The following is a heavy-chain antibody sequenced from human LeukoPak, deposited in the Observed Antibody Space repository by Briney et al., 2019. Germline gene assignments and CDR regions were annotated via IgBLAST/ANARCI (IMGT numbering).Heavy chain of an antibody. J-gene: IGHJ4*02. Sequence: PGGSLRLSCAASGFTFSSYGMHWVRQAPGKGLEWVAVISYDGSNKYYADSVKGRFTISRDNSKNTLYLQMNSLRAEDTAVYYCAKPFGQHYDILTGYPFDYWGQGTLVTVSS. D-gene: IGHD3-9*01. CDR3: AKPFGQHYDILTGYPFDY. CDR1: GFTFSSYG. CDR2: ISYDGSNK. V-gene: IGHV3-30*18.